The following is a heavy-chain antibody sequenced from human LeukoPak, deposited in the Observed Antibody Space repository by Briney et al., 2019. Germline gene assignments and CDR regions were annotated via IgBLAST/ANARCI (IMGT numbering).Heavy chain of an antibody. CDR2: ISYDGSNK. CDR1: GFTFSSYG. CDR3: AKSGSGSYHYGMDV. Sequence: GGSLRLSCAASGFTFSSYGMHWVRQAPGKGLEWVAVISYDGSNKYYADSVKGRFTISRDNSKNTLYLQMNSLRAEDTAVYYCAKSGSGSYHYGMDVWGQGTTVTVSS. J-gene: IGHJ6*02. D-gene: IGHD3-10*01. V-gene: IGHV3-30*18.